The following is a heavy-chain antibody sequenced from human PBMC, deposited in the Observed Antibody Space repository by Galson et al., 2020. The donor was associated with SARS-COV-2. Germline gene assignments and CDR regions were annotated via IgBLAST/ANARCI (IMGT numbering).Heavy chain of an antibody. CDR2: ISATSTYT. J-gene: IGHJ4*02. Sequence: AGGSLRLSCAASGFPFSAYWMNWVRQAPGKGLEWVSSISATSTYTYYADSLKGRFTISRDNSNNSVYLQMNSLRDDDTAVYYCATEGRSGWDANHFWGQGTLVAVSS. CDR1: GFPFSAYW. D-gene: IGHD6-19*01. CDR3: ATEGRSGWDANHF. V-gene: IGHV3-21*01.